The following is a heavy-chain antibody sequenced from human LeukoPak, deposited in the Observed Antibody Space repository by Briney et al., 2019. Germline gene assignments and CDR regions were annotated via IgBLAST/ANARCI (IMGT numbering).Heavy chain of an antibody. Sequence: ASVKLSCKASGYTFTSYYMHWVRQAPGQGLEWMGRINPNSGGTNYAQKFQGRVTMTRDTSISTAYMELSRLRSDDTAVYYCRQTRLSLSDAFDIWGQGTMVTVSS. CDR1: GYTFTSYY. V-gene: IGHV1-2*06. J-gene: IGHJ3*02. CDR2: INPNSGGT. D-gene: IGHD3-16*02. CDR3: RQTRLSLSDAFDI.